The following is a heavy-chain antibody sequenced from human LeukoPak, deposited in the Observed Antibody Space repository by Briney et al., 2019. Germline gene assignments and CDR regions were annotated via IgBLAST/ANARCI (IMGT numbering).Heavy chain of an antibody. V-gene: IGHV4-59*08. D-gene: IGHD6-19*01. Sequence: SETLSLTCTVSGGSISSYYWSWIRQPPGKGLEWIGYIYYGGSTNYNPSLKSRVTISVDTSKNQFSLKLSSVTAADTAVYYCARRGYSSGPTRYYYYYGMDVWGQGTTVTVSS. CDR2: IYYGGST. CDR1: GGSISSYY. J-gene: IGHJ6*02. CDR3: ARRGYSSGPTRYYYYYGMDV.